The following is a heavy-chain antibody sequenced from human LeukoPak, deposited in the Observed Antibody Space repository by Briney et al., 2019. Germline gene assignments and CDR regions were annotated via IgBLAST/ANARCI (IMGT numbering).Heavy chain of an antibody. D-gene: IGHD3-22*01. CDR1: GFTFSSYA. J-gene: IGHJ6*03. V-gene: IGHV3-30*02. Sequence: GGSLRLSCAASGFTFSSYAMRWVRQAPGKGLEWVAFIRNDGSNKYYADSVKGRFTISRDNSKNTLYLQMNSLRAEDTAVYYCAKVSLIDSYYYMDVWGKGTTVTVSS. CDR2: IRNDGSNK. CDR3: AKVSLIDSYYYMDV.